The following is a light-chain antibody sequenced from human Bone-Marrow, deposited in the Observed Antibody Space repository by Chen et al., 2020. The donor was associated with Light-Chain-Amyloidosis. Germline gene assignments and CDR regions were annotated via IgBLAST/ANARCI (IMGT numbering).Light chain of an antibody. CDR1: QSISSW. CDR3: KQYNSYSFSLT. J-gene: IGKJ1*01. Sequence: DIQMTKSPSTLSASVGDRVTITCRASQSISSWLAWYQQKPGKAPKLLIYDGSSLESGVPSRFSGSGSGTEFTLTISSLQPDDFATYYCKQYNSYSFSLTFGHGTQVEIK. V-gene: IGKV1-5*01. CDR2: DGS.